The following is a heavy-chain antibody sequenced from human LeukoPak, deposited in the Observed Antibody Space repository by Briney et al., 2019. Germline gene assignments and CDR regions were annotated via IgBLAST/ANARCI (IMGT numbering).Heavy chain of an antibody. CDR2: ISYDGSNK. CDR1: GFTFSSYA. V-gene: IGHV3-30-3*01. D-gene: IGHD6-19*01. J-gene: IGHJ5*02. CDR3: ARDIQWLGGPNWFDP. Sequence: GRSLRLPCAASGFTFSSYAMHWVRQAPGKGLEWVAVISYDGSNKYYADSVKGRFTISRDNSKNTLYLQMNSLRSEDTAVYYCARDIQWLGGPNWFDPWGQGTLVTVSS.